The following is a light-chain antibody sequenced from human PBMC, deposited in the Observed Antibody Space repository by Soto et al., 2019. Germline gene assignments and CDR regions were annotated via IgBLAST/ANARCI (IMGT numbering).Light chain of an antibody. J-gene: IGLJ2*01. CDR3: SSYTSSSTLNVV. CDR1: SSDVGCYNY. Sequence: QSVLTQPASVSGSPGQSITLSCTGTSSDVGCYNYVSWYQQHPGKAPKLMIYDVSNRPSGVSNRFSGSKSGNTASLTISGLQAEDEADYYCSSYTSSSTLNVVFGGGTKLTVL. V-gene: IGLV2-14*01. CDR2: DVS.